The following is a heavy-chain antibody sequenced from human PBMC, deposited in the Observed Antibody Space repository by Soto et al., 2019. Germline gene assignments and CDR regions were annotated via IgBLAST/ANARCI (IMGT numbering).Heavy chain of an antibody. CDR1: GFTFSTYW. J-gene: IGHJ4*02. V-gene: IGHV3-7*01. CDR3: ATLPVLLWFGELSTPYYFDY. CDR2: IKQDGSEK. D-gene: IGHD3-10*01. Sequence: EVQLVESVGGLVQPGGSLRLSCAASGFTFSTYWMGWVRQAPGKGLEWVANIKQDGSEKYYVDSVKGRFTISRDNAKNSLYLQMNSLRAEDTAVYYCATLPVLLWFGELSTPYYFDYWGQGTLVTVSS.